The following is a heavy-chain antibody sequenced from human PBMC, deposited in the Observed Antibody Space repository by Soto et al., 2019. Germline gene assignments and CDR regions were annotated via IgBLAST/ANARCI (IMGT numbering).Heavy chain of an antibody. D-gene: IGHD1-26*01. V-gene: IGHV1-2*02. CDR3: ARGGGSYYVTYNYYYGMDV. CDR1: GYTLTGNY. CDR2: INPNSGGT. J-gene: IGHJ6*04. Sequence: GVSVKVSCKSSGYTLTGNYIHWVRQDPVQVLERMGWINPNSGGTKYAQKFQGGVTMTTDTSISTAYMELSRLRSDDTAVYSCARGGGSYYVTYNYYYGMDVWVKRTRVPV.